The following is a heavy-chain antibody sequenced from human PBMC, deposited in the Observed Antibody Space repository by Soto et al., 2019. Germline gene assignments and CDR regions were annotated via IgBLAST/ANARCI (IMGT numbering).Heavy chain of an antibody. CDR1: GGSISSYY. CDR2: IYYSGST. Sequence: PSETLSLTCTVSGGSISSYYWSWIRQPPGKGLEWIGYIYYSGSTNYNPSLKSRVTISVDTSKSQFSPKLSSVTAADTAVYYCARSEETYYYYYGMDVWGQGTTVTVSS. V-gene: IGHV4-59*01. J-gene: IGHJ6*02. CDR3: ARSEETYYYYYGMDV.